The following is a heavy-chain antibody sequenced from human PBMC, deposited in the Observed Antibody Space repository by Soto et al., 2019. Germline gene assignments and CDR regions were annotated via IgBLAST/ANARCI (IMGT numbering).Heavy chain of an antibody. J-gene: IGHJ6*02. Sequence: QLQLQESGPGLVKPSETLSLTCTVSGGSISSSSYWGWIRQPPGKGLEWIGSIYSIGSTYYNPSLKSRVTISVDTSKRQFSLKLSSVTAADTAVYYCRRSSRYSTDVWGQGTTVTVSS. CDR1: GGSISSSSY. CDR3: RRSSRYSTDV. CDR2: IYSIGST. D-gene: IGHD6-13*01. V-gene: IGHV4-39*01.